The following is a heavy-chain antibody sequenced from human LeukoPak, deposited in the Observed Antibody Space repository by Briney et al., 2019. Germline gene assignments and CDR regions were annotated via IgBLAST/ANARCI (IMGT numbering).Heavy chain of an antibody. J-gene: IGHJ3*02. CDR1: GGSFSGYY. CDR3: ARSARLITMIVEMNYAFDI. V-gene: IGHV4-34*01. D-gene: IGHD3-22*01. Sequence: SETLSLTCAVYGGSFSGYYWSWIRQPPGKGLEWIGEINHSGSTNYNPSLKSRVTISVDTSKNQFSLKLSSVTAADTAVYYCARSARLITMIVEMNYAFDIWGQGTMVTVSS. CDR2: INHSGST.